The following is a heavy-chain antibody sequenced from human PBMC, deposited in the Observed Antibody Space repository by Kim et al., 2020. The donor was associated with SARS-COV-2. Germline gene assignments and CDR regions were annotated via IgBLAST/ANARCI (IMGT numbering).Heavy chain of an antibody. Sequence: GGSLRLSCAASGFTFDDYAMHWVRQAPGKGLEWVSGISWNSGSIGYADSVKGRFTISRDNAKNSLYLQMNSLRAEDTALYYYAKDSPRGYDILTGYYDYWGQGTLVTVSS. D-gene: IGHD3-9*01. J-gene: IGHJ4*02. V-gene: IGHV3-9*01. CDR3: AKDSPRGYDILTGYYDY. CDR2: ISWNSGSI. CDR1: GFTFDDYA.